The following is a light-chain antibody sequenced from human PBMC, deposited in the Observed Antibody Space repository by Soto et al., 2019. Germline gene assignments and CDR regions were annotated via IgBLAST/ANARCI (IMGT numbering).Light chain of an antibody. CDR2: ASS. CDR1: ERIATN. Sequence: EIVMTQSPATVSVSPGERATLSFMASERIATNLAWYQQKPGQAPRLLIYASSTRATVIPARFSGSGSGTEFTLTISSLQSEDFAVYYCQQYNKWPQTFGQGTKVDIK. J-gene: IGKJ1*01. CDR3: QQYNKWPQT. V-gene: IGKV3-15*01.